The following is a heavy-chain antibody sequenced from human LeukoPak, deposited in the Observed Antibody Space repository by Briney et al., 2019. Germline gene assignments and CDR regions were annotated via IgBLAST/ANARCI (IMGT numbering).Heavy chain of an antibody. J-gene: IGHJ4*02. CDR3: AREAAAAGRAPDY. CDR1: GYTFTGYY. D-gene: IGHD6-13*01. Sequence: GASVKVSCKASGYTFTGYYMHWVRQAPGQGLEWMGIINPSGGSTSYAQKFQGRVTMTRDMSTSTVYMELSSLRSEDTAVYYCAREAAAAGRAPDYWGQGTLVTVSS. V-gene: IGHV1-46*01. CDR2: INPSGGST.